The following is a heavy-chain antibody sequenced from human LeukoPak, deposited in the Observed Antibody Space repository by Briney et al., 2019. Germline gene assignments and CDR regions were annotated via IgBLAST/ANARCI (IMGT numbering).Heavy chain of an antibody. CDR2: IYHSGST. CDR3: ARGDCSSTSCYDNWFDP. CDR1: GYSISRGYY. V-gene: IGHV4-38-2*01. Sequence: PSETLSLTCAVSGYSISRGYYWGWIRQPPGKGLDWIGSIYHSGSTYYNPSLKSRVTISVATSKNQFSLKLSSESAADAAVYYSARGDCSSTSCYDNWFDPWGQGTLVTVSS. J-gene: IGHJ5*02. D-gene: IGHD2-2*01.